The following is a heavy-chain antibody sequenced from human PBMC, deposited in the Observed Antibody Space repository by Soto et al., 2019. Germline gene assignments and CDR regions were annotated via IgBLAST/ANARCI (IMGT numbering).Heavy chain of an antibody. CDR2: ISAYNGNT. Sequence: QVQLVQSGAEVKKPGASVKVSCKASGYTFTSYGISWVRQAPGQGLEWMGWISAYNGNTNYAQKLQGRVTMTTDTSTSTAYMELRSLGSDDTAVYYCARDGEYDYVWGSHNWFDPWGQGTLVTVSS. CDR1: GYTFTSYG. V-gene: IGHV1-18*01. D-gene: IGHD3-16*01. CDR3: ARDGEYDYVWGSHNWFDP. J-gene: IGHJ5*02.